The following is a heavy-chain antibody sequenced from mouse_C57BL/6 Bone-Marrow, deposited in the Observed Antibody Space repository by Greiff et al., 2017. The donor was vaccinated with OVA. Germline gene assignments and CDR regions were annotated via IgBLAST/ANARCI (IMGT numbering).Heavy chain of an antibody. V-gene: IGHV1-72*01. J-gene: IGHJ3*01. Sequence: VQLQQSGAELVKPGASVKLSCKASGYTFTSHWMHWVKQRPGRGLEWSGRIDPNSGGTKYNEKFKSKATLTVDKPSSTAYMQLSSLTSEDSAVYYCAREGDSSGTAWFAYWGQGTLVTVSA. CDR2: IDPNSGGT. CDR3: AREGDSSGTAWFAY. D-gene: IGHD3-2*02. CDR1: GYTFTSHW.